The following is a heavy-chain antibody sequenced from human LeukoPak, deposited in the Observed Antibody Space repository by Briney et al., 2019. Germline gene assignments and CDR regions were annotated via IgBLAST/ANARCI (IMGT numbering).Heavy chain of an antibody. CDR3: ARGGDCSSTSCYAKSSWFDP. CDR1: GGTFSSYA. D-gene: IGHD2-2*01. CDR2: IIPIFGTA. J-gene: IGHJ5*02. Sequence: ASVKVSCKASGGTFSSYAISWERQAPGQGLEWMGGIIPIFGTANYAQKFQGRVTITADESTSTAYMELSSLRSEDTAVYYCARGGDCSSTSCYAKSSWFDPWGQGTLVTVSS. V-gene: IGHV1-69*13.